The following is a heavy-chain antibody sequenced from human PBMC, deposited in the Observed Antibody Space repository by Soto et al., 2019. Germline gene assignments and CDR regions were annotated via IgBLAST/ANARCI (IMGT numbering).Heavy chain of an antibody. J-gene: IGHJ3*02. CDR2: INPSGGST. V-gene: IGHV1-46*01. Sequence: ASVKVSCKASGYTFTSYYMHWVRQAPGQGLEWMGIINPSGGSTSYAQKFQGRVTMTRDTSTSTVYMELSSLRPEDTAVYYCALVVPAAHDAFDIWGQGTMVTVSS. D-gene: IGHD2-2*01. CDR3: ALVVPAAHDAFDI. CDR1: GYTFTSYY.